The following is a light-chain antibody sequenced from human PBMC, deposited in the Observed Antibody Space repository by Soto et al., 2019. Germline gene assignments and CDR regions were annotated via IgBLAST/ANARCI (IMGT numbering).Light chain of an antibody. Sequence: QTVVTQEPSFSVSPGGTITLTCGLSSGNVSTNNYPSWYQQTPGTAPRTLIYNTNTRSSGVPDRFSCSILGNQAALPITGVQADEECDYYCLLYVGCGIHWVFGGGTKLTVL. V-gene: IGLV8-61*01. CDR1: SGNVSTNNY. J-gene: IGLJ3*02. CDR3: LLYVGCGIHWV. CDR2: NTN.